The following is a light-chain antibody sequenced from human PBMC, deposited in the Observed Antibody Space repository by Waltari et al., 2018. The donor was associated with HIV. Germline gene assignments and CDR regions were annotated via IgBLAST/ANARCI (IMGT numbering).Light chain of an antibody. J-gene: IGLJ2*01. CDR1: TGPVTSGHH. CDR3: LLSFAGARPVV. CDR2: DPF. Sequence: QAVVTQEPSLTVSPGGTVTLTCGSSTGPVTSGHHPYWFHQKSGQAPRILFYDPFNKHSCTPARFSGSLLGGKAARTLSGAQPEDEAEYFCLLSFAGARPVVFGGWTNLTVL. V-gene: IGLV7-46*01.